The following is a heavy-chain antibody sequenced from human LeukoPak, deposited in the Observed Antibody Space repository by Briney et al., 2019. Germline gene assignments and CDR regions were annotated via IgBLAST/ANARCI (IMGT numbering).Heavy chain of an antibody. Sequence: GESLKISCKASGYTFSNHWIGWVRQMPGKGLEWMGMIHPVDSDSRYTPSFQGQVTISADKSLNTAYLHYSSLKASATAMYYCGRLRHPSAWSFSDYWGQGTLATVSS. CDR2: IHPVDSDS. CDR3: GRLRHPSAWSFSDY. D-gene: IGHD6-19*01. CDR1: GYTFSNHW. V-gene: IGHV5-51*01. J-gene: IGHJ4*02.